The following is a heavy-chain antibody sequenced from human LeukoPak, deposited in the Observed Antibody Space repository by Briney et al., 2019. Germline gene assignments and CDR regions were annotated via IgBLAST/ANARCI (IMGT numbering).Heavy chain of an antibody. CDR3: ARDGYSLGRGFDP. J-gene: IGHJ5*02. Sequence: SETLSLTCSVYGGSFSGYYWIWIRQSPEMGLQWIGEISHSGSTNYNPSLKSRLTMSVDTSKNQFSLKLSSVTAADTAVYYCARDGYSLGRGFDPWGQGTLVTVSS. V-gene: IGHV4-34*01. CDR2: ISHSGST. D-gene: IGHD5-18*01. CDR1: GGSFSGYY.